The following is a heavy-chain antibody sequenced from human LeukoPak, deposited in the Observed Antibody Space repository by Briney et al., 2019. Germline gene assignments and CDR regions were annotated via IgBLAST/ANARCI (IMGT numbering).Heavy chain of an antibody. V-gene: IGHV3-21*01. D-gene: IGHD3-10*01. Sequence: GGSLRLSCAASGFTFSSYSMNWVRQAPGKGLEWVSSISSSSSYIYYADSVKGRFTISRDNAKNSLYLQTNSLRAEDTAVYYCARDLRRRFPFDLWGRGTLVTVSS. J-gene: IGHJ2*01. CDR3: ARDLRRRFPFDL. CDR1: GFTFSSYS. CDR2: ISSSSSYI.